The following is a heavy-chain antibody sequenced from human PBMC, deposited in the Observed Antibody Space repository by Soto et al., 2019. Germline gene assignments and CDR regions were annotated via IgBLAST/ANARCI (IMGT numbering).Heavy chain of an antibody. Sequence: GESLKISCSTSGYNFRTFWIGWLRQMSGKGLEWMGFIYPDDSETKYSPSFEGQVTMSSDSYRSIAYLQWSSLRVEDTAVYYCARRVWGQGTLVTVSS. J-gene: IGHJ4*02. CDR3: ARRV. V-gene: IGHV5-51*01. CDR2: IYPDDSET. CDR1: GYNFRTFW.